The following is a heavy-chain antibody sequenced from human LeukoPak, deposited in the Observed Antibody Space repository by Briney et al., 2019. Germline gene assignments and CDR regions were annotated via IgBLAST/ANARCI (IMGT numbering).Heavy chain of an antibody. CDR2: INHSGST. D-gene: IGHD3-22*01. J-gene: IGHJ4*02. V-gene: IGHV4-34*01. Sequence: SETLSLTCAVYGGSFSGYYWSWIRQPPGKGLEWIGEINHSGSTNYNPSLTSRVTISVDTSKNQFSLKLSSVTAADTAVYYCARALYDSSGYYYYYFDYWGQGTLVTVSS. CDR1: GGSFSGYY. CDR3: ARALYDSSGYYYYYFDY.